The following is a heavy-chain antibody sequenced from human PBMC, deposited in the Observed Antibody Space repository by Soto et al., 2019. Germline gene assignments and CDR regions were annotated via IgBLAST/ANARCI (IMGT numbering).Heavy chain of an antibody. CDR1: GGSFIFYY. J-gene: IGHJ5*02. CDR3: ARARGSPWFDP. D-gene: IGHD3-16*01. Sequence: PEESLSLTCAVYGGSFIFYYWSWIRQPPGKGLEWIGEINHSGSTNYNPSLKSRVTISVDTSKNQFSLKLSSVTAADTAVYYCARARGSPWFDPWGQGTLVTAP. V-gene: IGHV4-34*01. CDR2: INHSGST.